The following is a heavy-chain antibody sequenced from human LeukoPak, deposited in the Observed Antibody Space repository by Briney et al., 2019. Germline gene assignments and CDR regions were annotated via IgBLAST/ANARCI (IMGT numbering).Heavy chain of an antibody. Sequence: GGSLRLSCAASGFTFSSYAMSWVRQAPGKGLEWVSAISGSGGSTYYADSVKGRFTIPRDNSKNTLYLQMNSLRAEDTAVYYCAKDRPLGSGSYYNGRDAFDIWGQGTMVTVSS. CDR3: AKDRPLGSGSYYNGRDAFDI. J-gene: IGHJ3*02. D-gene: IGHD3-10*01. CDR1: GFTFSSYA. V-gene: IGHV3-23*01. CDR2: ISGSGGST.